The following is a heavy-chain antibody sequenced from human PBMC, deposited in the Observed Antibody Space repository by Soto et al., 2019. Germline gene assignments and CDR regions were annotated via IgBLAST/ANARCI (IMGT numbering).Heavy chain of an antibody. CDR2: IYPGDSDT. J-gene: IGHJ4*02. D-gene: IGHD6-13*01. CDR3: ARRGSSSPSYNFDF. Sequence: GESLKISCKGSVYTFTNYWIGWVRQMPGRGLEWMGIIYPGDSDTRYSPSFEGQVTISADKSSSTAYLQWSSLKDSDTAIYYCARRGSSSPSYNFDFWGQGTPVTVSS. CDR1: VYTFTNYW. V-gene: IGHV5-51*01.